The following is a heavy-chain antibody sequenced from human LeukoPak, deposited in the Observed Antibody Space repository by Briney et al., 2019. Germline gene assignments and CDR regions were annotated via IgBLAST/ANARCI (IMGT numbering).Heavy chain of an antibody. J-gene: IGHJ4*02. Sequence: GGSLRLSCAASGFTFSSYAMSWVRQAPGKELEWVSAISGSGGSTYFADSVKGRFTISRDNSKNTLYLQMNSLRAEDTAVYYCAKELIVVVPSASDYWGQGTLVTVSS. CDR2: ISGSGGST. D-gene: IGHD2-15*01. CDR1: GFTFSSYA. CDR3: AKELIVVVPSASDY. V-gene: IGHV3-23*01.